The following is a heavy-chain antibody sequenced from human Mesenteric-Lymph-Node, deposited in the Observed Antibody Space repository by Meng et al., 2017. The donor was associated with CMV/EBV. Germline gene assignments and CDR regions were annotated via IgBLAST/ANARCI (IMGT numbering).Heavy chain of an antibody. J-gene: IGHJ4*02. V-gene: IGHV3-23*01. CDR3: AKRYGSGSFDY. CDR1: GFTFSSYA. D-gene: IGHD3-10*01. CDR2: ISGSGGST. Sequence: GESLKISCAASGFTFSSYAMSWVRQAPGKGLEWVSAISGSGGSTYYADSVKGRFTISRDNSKNTLYLQMNSLRVEDTAIYYCAKRYGSGSFDYWGQGTLVTVSS.